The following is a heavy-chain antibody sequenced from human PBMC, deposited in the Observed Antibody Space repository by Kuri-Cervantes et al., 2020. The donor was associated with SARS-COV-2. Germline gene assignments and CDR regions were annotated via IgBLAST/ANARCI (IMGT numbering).Heavy chain of an antibody. CDR2: INPNSGGT. V-gene: IGHV1-2*02. CDR1: GYTLTELS. D-gene: IGHD5-12*01. CDR3: ARGPLRTYYFDY. J-gene: IGHJ4*02. Sequence: ASVKVSCKVSGYTLTELSMHWVRQAPGKGLEWMGWINPNSGGTNYAQKFQGRVTMTRDMSISTAYMELSRLRSDDTAVYYCARGPLRTYYFDYWGQGTLVTVSS.